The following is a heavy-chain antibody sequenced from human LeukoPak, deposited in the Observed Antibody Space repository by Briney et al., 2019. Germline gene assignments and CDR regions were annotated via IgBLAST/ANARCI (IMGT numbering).Heavy chain of an antibody. CDR2: ISGSGGST. CDR1: GFTFSSYA. J-gene: IGHJ4*02. CDR3: AKATGRSVVTPYYFDY. V-gene: IGHV3-23*01. Sequence: GGSLRLSYAASGFTFSSYAMSWVRQAPGKGLEWVSAISGSGGSTYYADSVKGRFTISRDNSKNTLYLQMNSLRAEDTAVYYCAKATGRSVVTPYYFDYWGQGTLVTVSS. D-gene: IGHD4-23*01.